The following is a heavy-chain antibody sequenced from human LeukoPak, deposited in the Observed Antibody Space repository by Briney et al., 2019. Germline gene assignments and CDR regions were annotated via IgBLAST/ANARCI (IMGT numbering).Heavy chain of an antibody. D-gene: IGHD5-12*01. CDR2: ISYDGSNK. J-gene: IGHJ4*02. CDR1: GFTFSTYG. Sequence: GGSLRLSCAASGFTFSTYGLHWVRQAPGKGLEWVSFISYDGSNKYYADSVKGRFTISRDNSKNTLYLQMNSLRAEDTAVYYCAKDGLEKWLRFLFDYWGQGTLVTVSS. V-gene: IGHV3-30*18. CDR3: AKDGLEKWLRFLFDY.